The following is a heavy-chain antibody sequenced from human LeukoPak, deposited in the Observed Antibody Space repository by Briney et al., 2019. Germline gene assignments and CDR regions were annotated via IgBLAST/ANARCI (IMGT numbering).Heavy chain of an antibody. CDR1: GFSFSSYA. V-gene: IGHV3-30-3*01. D-gene: IGHD3-9*01. J-gene: IGHJ4*02. CDR2: ISYDGSNK. CDR3: ARGGGSYDILTGDYKPHDY. Sequence: GRSLRLSCAASGFSFSSYAMHWVRQAPGKGLEWVAVISYDGSNKYYADSVKGRFTISRDKSKNTLYLQMNSLRAEDTAVYYCARGGGSYDILTGDYKPHDYWGQGTLVTVSS.